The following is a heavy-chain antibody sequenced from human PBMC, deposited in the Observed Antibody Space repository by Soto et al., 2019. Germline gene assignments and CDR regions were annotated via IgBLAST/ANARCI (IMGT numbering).Heavy chain of an antibody. CDR1: GFTFSSYA. D-gene: IGHD3-10*01. J-gene: IGHJ4*02. Sequence: GGSLRLSCAASGFTFSSYAMYWVRQAPGKGVEWVAVISNDGDNKNGADSVKGRFTISRDNSKNTLYLQMNSLRVEDTAVYYCARARDSGSYYKSSDYWGQGTLVTVS. CDR2: ISNDGDNK. CDR3: ARARDSGSYYKSSDY. V-gene: IGHV3-30-3*01.